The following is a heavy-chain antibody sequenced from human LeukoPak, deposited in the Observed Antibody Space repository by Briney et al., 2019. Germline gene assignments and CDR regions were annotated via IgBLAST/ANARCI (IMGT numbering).Heavy chain of an antibody. D-gene: IGHD3/OR15-3a*01. Sequence: SETLSLTCTVSGGSISSYYWSWIRQPPGKGLEWIGYIYYSGSTNYNPSLKSRVTISVDTSKNQFSLKLSSVTAADTAVYYCARDKDFPFDYWGQGTLVTVSS. CDR1: GGSISSYY. V-gene: IGHV4-59*01. CDR3: ARDKDFPFDY. J-gene: IGHJ4*02. CDR2: IYYSGST.